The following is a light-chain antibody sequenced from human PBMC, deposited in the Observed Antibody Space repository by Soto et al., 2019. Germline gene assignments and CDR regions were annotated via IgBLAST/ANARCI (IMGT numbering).Light chain of an antibody. J-gene: IGKJ4*01. CDR3: QQRSSWPLT. Sequence: EIVLTQSPATLSLSPGERATLSCGASQSISSNSLAWYQQIPGLAPRLLIYDVSRRATDIPDRFGGSGSGTDFTLTISSLEPEDFAVYYCQQRSSWPLTFGGGTKVDI. CDR1: QSISSNS. CDR2: DVS. V-gene: IGKV3D-20*02.